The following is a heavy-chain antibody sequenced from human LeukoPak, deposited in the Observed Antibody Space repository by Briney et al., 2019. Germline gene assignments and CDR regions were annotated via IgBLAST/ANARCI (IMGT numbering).Heavy chain of an antibody. D-gene: IGHD4-17*01. J-gene: IGHJ4*02. V-gene: IGHV3-15*01. CDR1: GFTFSNAW. CDR3: TARSSVNNFFDY. CDR2: IKNKTHGGTP. Sequence: PGGSLRLSCAASGFTFSNAWLNWVRQAPGKGLEWVGRIKNKTHGGTPDYAAPVKGRFAISRDDSQSTLYLQMNSLKTEDTAVYYCTARSSVNNFFDYWGQGMLVTVSS.